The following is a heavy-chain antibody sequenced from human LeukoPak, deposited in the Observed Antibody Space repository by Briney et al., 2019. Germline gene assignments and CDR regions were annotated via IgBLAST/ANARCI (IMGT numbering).Heavy chain of an antibody. D-gene: IGHD3-3*01. Sequence: SETLSLTCTVSGGSISSYYWSWIRQPPGKGLEWIGYIYYSGSTNYNSSLKSRVTISVDTSKNQFSLKLSSVTAADTAVYYCARHSATKYDFWSGYPRYYFDYWGQGTLVTVSS. CDR2: IYYSGST. CDR1: GGSISSYY. J-gene: IGHJ4*02. V-gene: IGHV4-59*08. CDR3: ARHSATKYDFWSGYPRYYFDY.